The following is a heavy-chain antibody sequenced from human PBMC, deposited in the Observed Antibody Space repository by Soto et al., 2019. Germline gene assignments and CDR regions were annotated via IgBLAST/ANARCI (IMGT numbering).Heavy chain of an antibody. CDR3: SKDAGGNTPQGHSLGACYFEYGLDY. J-gene: IGHJ4*03. D-gene: IGHD1-26*01. Sequence: QVQLLESGGGVVQPGRPLRLSCEGSGFFFSAYGMHWVRQAPGKGLEWVAVISCDGSNKYYGDSAKGRFTIARDNSRNTLYLDMNSLSAEDTDVYYCSKDAGGNTPQGHSLGACYFEYGLDYWYPGNVVSVSS. CDR1: GFFFSAYG. CDR2: ISCDGSNK. V-gene: IGHV3-30*18.